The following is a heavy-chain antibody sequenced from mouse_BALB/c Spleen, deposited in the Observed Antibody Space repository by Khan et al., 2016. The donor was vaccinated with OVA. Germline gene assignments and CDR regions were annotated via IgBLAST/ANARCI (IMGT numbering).Heavy chain of an antibody. CDR2: ISTYYGDT. CDR3: AKAYYGNYYAMDH. J-gene: IGHJ4*01. V-gene: IGHV1S137*01. D-gene: IGHD2-10*01. CDR1: GYTFTDYA. Sequence: QIQLVQSGAELVRPGVSVKISCKGSGYTFTDYAMNWVKQSHAKSLEWIGVISTYYGDTSYSQKFKGKATMTVDKSSNTAYMELARLTSEDSAIYYCAKAYYGNYYAMDHWGQGTSVTVSS.